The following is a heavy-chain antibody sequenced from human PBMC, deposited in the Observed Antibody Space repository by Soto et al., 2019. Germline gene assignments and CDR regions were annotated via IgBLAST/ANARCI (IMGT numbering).Heavy chain of an antibody. V-gene: IGHV4-61*01. CDR3: ARGDILIREDYYYYYGMDV. J-gene: IGHJ6*02. D-gene: IGHD3-9*01. CDR2: IYYSGST. CDR1: GGSVSSGSYY. Sequence: NPSETLSLTCTVSGGSVSSGSYYWSWIRQPPGKGLEWIGYIYYSGSTNYNPSLKSRVTISVDTSKNQFSLKLSSVTAADTAVYYCARGDILIREDYYYYYGMDVWGQGTTVTVSS.